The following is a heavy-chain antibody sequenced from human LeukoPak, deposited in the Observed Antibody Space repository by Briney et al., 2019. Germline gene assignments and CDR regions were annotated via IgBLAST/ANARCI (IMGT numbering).Heavy chain of an antibody. CDR2: IYSGGST. V-gene: IGHV3-66*01. D-gene: IGHD1-26*01. CDR3: ARIVAGGAFEI. CDR1: GFTVSSNY. Sequence: GGSLRLSCAASGFTVSSNYMTWVRQAPGKGLEWVSVIYSGGSTYYADSVKGRFTISRDNSKNTLYLQMNSLRAEDTAVYYCARIVAGGAFEIWGQGTMVTVSS. J-gene: IGHJ3*02.